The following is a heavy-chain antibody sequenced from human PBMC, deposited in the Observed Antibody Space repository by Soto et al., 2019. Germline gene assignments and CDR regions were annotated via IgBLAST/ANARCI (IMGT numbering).Heavy chain of an antibody. V-gene: IGHV4-39*01. CDR2: IYYSGST. Sequence: QLQLQESGPGLVKPSETLSLTCTVSGGSISSSSYYWGWIRQPPGKGLEWIGSIYYSGSTYYNPSLKSRVTISVDTSKNQFSLKLSSVTSADTAVYYCARLPYSSSWYYFDYWGQGTLVTVSS. J-gene: IGHJ4*02. D-gene: IGHD6-13*01. CDR1: GGSISSSSYY. CDR3: ARLPYSSSWYYFDY.